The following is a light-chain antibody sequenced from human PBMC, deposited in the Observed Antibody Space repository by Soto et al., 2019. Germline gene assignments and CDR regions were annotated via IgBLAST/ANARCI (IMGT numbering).Light chain of an antibody. CDR2: WAS. CDR1: QSVLYSSNNKNY. CDR3: QQYSTPFT. Sequence: DIVMTQSPDSLAVSLGERATINCKSSQSVLYSSNNKNYLAWYQQKPGQPPKLLIYWASTRESGVPDRFSGSGSGTDFTLTISSLQAEDVAVYYCQQYSTPFTFGPGTKVDIK. V-gene: IGKV4-1*01. J-gene: IGKJ3*01.